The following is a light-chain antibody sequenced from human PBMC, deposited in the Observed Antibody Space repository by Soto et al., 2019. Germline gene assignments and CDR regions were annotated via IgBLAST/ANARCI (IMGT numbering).Light chain of an antibody. CDR1: QSVSNNY. V-gene: IGKV3-11*01. CDR3: QQRSNWPLT. CDR2: GAS. J-gene: IGKJ4*01. Sequence: EIVLTQAPGTLSLSPLERSSLSCVASQSVSNNYLAWYQQKPGQAPRLLIYGASNRATGVPARISGSVSGTDFTLTISSLEPEDFAVYYCQQRSNWPLTFGGGTKVDIK.